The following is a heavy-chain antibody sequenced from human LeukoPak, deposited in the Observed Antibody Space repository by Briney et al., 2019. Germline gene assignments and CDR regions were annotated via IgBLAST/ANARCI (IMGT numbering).Heavy chain of an antibody. Sequence: SETLSLTRAVYGGSFSGYYWSWVRQPPGKGPEWRGEIEQRGSTNYNQSLKRRVTITIDAPKNQFSRTLNSVTGADTAVYYCAINGGSGSYYKTDYGGQGPLVTVSS. CDR3: AINGGSGSYYKTDY. D-gene: IGHD3-10*01. CDR1: GGSFSGYY. V-gene: IGHV4-34*01. J-gene: IGHJ4*02. CDR2: IEQRGST.